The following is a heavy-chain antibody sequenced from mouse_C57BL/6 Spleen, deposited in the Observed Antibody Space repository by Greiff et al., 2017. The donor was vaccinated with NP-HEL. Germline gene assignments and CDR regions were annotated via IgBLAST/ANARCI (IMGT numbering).Heavy chain of an antibody. CDR1: GYSFTGYY. Sequence: VQLQQSGPELVKPGASVKISCKASGYSFTGYYMNWVKQSPEKSLEWIGEINPSTGGTTYNQKFKAKATLTVDKSSSTAYMQLKSLTSEDSAVYYCARGDYGTPDYWGQGTTLTVSS. CDR3: ARGDYGTPDY. J-gene: IGHJ2*01. D-gene: IGHD1-1*01. CDR2: INPSTGGT. V-gene: IGHV1-42*01.